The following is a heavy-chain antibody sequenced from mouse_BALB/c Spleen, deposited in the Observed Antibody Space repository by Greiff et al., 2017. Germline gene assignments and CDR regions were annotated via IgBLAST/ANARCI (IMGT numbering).Heavy chain of an antibody. Sequence: EVQLQQSGPELVKPGASVKISCKASGYTFTDYNMHWVKQSHGKRLEWIGYIYPYNGGTGYNQKFKSKATLTVDNSSSTAYMELRSLTSEDSAVYYCARKGFDYWGQGTTLTVSS. V-gene: IGHV1S29*02. J-gene: IGHJ2*01. CDR1: GYTFTDYN. CDR2: IYPYNGGT. CDR3: ARKGFDY.